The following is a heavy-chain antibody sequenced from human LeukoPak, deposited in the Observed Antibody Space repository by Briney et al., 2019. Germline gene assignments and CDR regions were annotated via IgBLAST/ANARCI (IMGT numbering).Heavy chain of an antibody. CDR3: VKGRGFTSFDY. J-gene: IGHJ4*02. CDR1: GFTFDDYA. CDR2: ISWDGGTT. V-gene: IGHV3-43*01. D-gene: IGHD3-10*01. Sequence: PGGSLRLSCAASGFTFDDYAMHGVRQAPGKGLEWVSLISWDGGTTYYGDSVSGRFTISRDNSKNSLYLQMNSLRTDDTALYYCVKGRGFTSFDYWGQGTLVTVSS.